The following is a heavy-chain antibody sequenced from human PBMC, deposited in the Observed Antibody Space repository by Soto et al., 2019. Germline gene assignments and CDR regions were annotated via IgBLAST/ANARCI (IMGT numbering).Heavy chain of an antibody. J-gene: IGHJ4*02. CDR2: IYYSGST. Sequence: SETLSLTCTVSGGSISSGGYYWSWIRQHPGKGLEWIGYIYYSGSTYYNPSLKSRVTISVDTSKNQFSLKPSSVTAADTAVYYCARDRKALHYFDYWGQGTLVTVSS. CDR1: GGSISSGGYY. CDR3: ARDRKALHYFDY. V-gene: IGHV4-31*03.